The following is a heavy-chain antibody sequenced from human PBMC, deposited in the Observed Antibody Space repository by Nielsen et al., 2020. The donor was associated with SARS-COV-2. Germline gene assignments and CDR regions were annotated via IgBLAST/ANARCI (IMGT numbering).Heavy chain of an antibody. V-gene: IGHV3-9*01. CDR1: GFTFSSHG. CDR2: ISWNSGSI. Sequence: GGSLRLSCAASGFTFSSHGMHWVRQAPGKGLEWVSGISWNSGSIGYADSVKGRFTISRDNSKNTLYLQMNSLRAEDTAVYYCARDFRFGELSYDYWGQGTLVTVSS. D-gene: IGHD3-10*01. CDR3: ARDFRFGELSYDY. J-gene: IGHJ4*02.